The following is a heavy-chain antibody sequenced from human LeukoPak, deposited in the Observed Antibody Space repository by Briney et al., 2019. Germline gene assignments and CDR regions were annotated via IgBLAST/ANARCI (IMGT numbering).Heavy chain of an antibody. CDR2: INPSGGST. CDR3: ARTPKVAAGSLVLGY. Sequence: EASVQFSCKASGYTFTSYYMHWVRQAPGQGLEWMGIINPSGGSTSYAQKFQGRVTMTRDTSTSTVYMELSSLRSEDTAVYYCARTPKVAAGSLVLGYWGQGTLVTVSS. V-gene: IGHV1-46*01. D-gene: IGHD6-13*01. CDR1: GYTFTSYY. J-gene: IGHJ4*02.